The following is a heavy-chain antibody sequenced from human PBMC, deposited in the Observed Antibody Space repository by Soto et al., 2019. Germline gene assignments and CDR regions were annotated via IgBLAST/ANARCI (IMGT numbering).Heavy chain of an antibody. CDR2: IKQDGSEK. J-gene: IGHJ5*02. CDR3: ATGGDILTGAEVWVSVNWFDP. Sequence: EVQLVESGGGLVQPGGSLRLSCAASGFTFSSYWMSWVRQAPGKGLEGVANIKQDGSEKYYVDSVKGRFTISRDNAKNSLYLQMNSLRAEDTAVYYCATGGDILTGAEVWVSVNWFDPWGQGTLVTVSS. D-gene: IGHD3-9*01. V-gene: IGHV3-7*01. CDR1: GFTFSSYW.